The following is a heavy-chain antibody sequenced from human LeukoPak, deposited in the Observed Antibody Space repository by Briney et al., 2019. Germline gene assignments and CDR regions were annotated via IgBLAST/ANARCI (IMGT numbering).Heavy chain of an antibody. D-gene: IGHD4-17*01. CDR1: GGSISNSSYY. V-gene: IGHV4-61*01. J-gene: IGHJ5*02. CDR2: IYYSGST. CDR3: AREYGDYALYFDP. Sequence: SETLSLTCTVSGGSISNSSYYWGWIRQPPGKGLEWIGYIYYSGSTNYNPSLKSRVTISVDTSKNQFSLKLSSVTAADTAVYYCAREYGDYALYFDPWGQGTLVTVSS.